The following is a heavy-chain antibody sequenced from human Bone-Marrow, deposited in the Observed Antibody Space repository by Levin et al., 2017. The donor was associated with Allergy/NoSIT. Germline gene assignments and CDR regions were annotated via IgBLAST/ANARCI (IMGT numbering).Heavy chain of an antibody. CDR3: ARMEYEVLRSHYLDH. Sequence: SETLSLTCSVSGSSMNNYYWTWIRQPPGKGLEWIGYVHYSGRTSYSPSLMSRVTISLDTSKNQFSLNLNSVTAADTALYYCARMEYEVLRSHYLDHWGQGTLVTASS. CDR2: VHYSGRT. CDR1: GSSMNNYY. D-gene: IGHD2-2*01. J-gene: IGHJ4*02. V-gene: IGHV4-59*01.